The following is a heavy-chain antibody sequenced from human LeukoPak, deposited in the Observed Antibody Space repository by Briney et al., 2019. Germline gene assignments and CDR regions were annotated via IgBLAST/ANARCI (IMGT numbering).Heavy chain of an antibody. J-gene: IGHJ4*02. CDR2: IHTSGST. CDR3: ARGVRYYYDSSGYWIDY. D-gene: IGHD3-22*01. V-gene: IGHV4-4*07. Sequence: PSGTLSLTCIVSGGSISSYYWSWIRQPAGKGLEWIGQIHTSGSTNYNPSLKSRVAMSVDTSKNQFSLKLSSVTAADTAVYYCARGVRYYYDSSGYWIDYWGQGTLVTVSS. CDR1: GGSISSYY.